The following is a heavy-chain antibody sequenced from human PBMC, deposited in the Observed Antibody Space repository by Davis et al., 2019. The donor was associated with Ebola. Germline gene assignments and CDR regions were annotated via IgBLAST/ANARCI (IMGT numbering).Heavy chain of an antibody. CDR2: ISSSSSYI. CDR1: GFTFSRYT. D-gene: IGHD3-22*01. V-gene: IGHV3-21*01. CDR3: ARDQSHYYDNCASFDY. J-gene: IGHJ4*02. Sequence: PGGSLRLSCAASGFTFSRYTMNWVRQAPGKGLEWVSSISSSSSYIYYADSLKGRFTISRDNAQNSLYLQMNSLRAEDTAVYYCARDQSHYYDNCASFDYWGQGTLVTVSS.